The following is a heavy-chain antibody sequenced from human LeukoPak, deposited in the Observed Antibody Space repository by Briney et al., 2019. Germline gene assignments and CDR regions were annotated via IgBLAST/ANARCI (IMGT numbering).Heavy chain of an antibody. CDR1: GYSISSGYY. D-gene: IGHD6-13*01. CDR3: ARGWDWYFDL. Sequence: SETLSLTCTVSGYSISSGYYWVWIRPPPGKGLEWIGSIYHSGSTYHDPSLKSRVSISVDTSKNQFSLKLSSVTAADTAVYYCARGWDWYFDLWGRGTLVTVSS. CDR2: IYHSGST. J-gene: IGHJ2*01. V-gene: IGHV4-38-2*02.